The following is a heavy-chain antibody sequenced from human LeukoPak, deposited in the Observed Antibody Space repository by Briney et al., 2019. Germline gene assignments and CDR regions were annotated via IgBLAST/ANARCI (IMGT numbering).Heavy chain of an antibody. CDR3: ARAPRRDFWSGYYYFDY. D-gene: IGHD3-3*01. CDR2: IYHSGST. Sequence: SETLSLTCAVSGGSISSSNWWSWVRQPPGKGLEWIGEIYHSGSTNYNPSLKSRVTISVDKSKNQFSLKLGSVTAADTAVYYCARAPRRDFWSGYYYFDYWGQGTLVTVSS. V-gene: IGHV4-4*02. CDR1: GGSISSSNW. J-gene: IGHJ4*02.